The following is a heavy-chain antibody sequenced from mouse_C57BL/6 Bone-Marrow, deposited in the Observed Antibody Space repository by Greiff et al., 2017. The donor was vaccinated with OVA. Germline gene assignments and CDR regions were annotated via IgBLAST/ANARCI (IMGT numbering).Heavy chain of an antibody. CDR1: GFSLSTFGMG. J-gene: IGHJ4*01. D-gene: IGHD2-3*01. CDR3: AREEGSYDAHGLYYYAMDY. Sequence: QVTLKVSGPGILQPSQTLSLTCSFSGFSLSTFGMGVGWIRQPSGKGLEWLAHIWWDDDKYYNPALKSRLTISKDTSKNQVFHKIAKVEPADTATYYCAREEGSYDAHGLYYYAMDYWGQGTSVTVSS. V-gene: IGHV8-8*01. CDR2: IWWDDDK.